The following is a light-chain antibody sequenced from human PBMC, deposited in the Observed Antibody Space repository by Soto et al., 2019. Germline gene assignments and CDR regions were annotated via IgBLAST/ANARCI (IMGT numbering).Light chain of an antibody. V-gene: IGKV3-15*01. Sequence: EILMTQSPATLSVSPGERATLSCRASQSVSRNVARYQQKHGQAPRLLIYGASTRATGIPARFSGSGSGTEFTLTISSLQSEDFAVYYCQRFNNWPPWTFGQGTKVEMK. CDR2: GAS. CDR3: QRFNNWPPWT. CDR1: QSVSRN. J-gene: IGKJ1*01.